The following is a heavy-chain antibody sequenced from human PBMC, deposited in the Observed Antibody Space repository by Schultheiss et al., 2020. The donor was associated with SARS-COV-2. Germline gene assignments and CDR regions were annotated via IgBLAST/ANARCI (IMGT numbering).Heavy chain of an antibody. V-gene: IGHV4-59*01. J-gene: IGHJ4*02. CDR3: ARGIAVAGPWFDY. Sequence: SETLSLTCTVSGGSISSYYWSWIRQPPGKGLEWIGYIYYNGNTYYNPSLKSRVAISVDTSKNQFSLKLSSVTAADTAVYYCARGIAVAGPWFDYWGQGTLVTVSS. CDR2: IYYNGNT. CDR1: GGSISSYY. D-gene: IGHD6-19*01.